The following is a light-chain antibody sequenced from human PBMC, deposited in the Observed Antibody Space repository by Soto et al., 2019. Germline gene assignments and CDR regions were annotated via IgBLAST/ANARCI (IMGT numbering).Light chain of an antibody. CDR2: EVN. CDR3: SSKPTSRTPFV. CDR1: SSDVGGYNY. V-gene: IGLV2-14*01. J-gene: IGLJ1*01. Sequence: QSALTQPASVSGSPGQSITISCTGTSSDVGGYNYVSWYQQHPCNAPRLMIYEVNNRPSGVPNRFSGSKSGNTAPLTISGLQAEDEADYYCSSKPTSRTPFVFGTGTKVTVL.